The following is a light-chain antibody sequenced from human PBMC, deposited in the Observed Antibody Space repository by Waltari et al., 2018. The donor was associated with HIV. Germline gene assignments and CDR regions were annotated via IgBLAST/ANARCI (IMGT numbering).Light chain of an antibody. CDR1: ALPKQY. J-gene: IGLJ3*02. Sequence: SYELTQPPSVSVSPGQTARITCSGHALPKQYAYWYQQKPGQAPVLVIFKDTERPSGIPDRFSGSSSGTTVMLTISGVQAEDEADYYCQSADNTAIYWVFGGGTKLTVL. CDR3: QSADNTAIYWV. CDR2: KDT. V-gene: IGLV3-25*03.